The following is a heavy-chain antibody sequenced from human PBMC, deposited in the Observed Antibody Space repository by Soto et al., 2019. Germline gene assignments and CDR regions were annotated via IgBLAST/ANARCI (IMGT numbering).Heavy chain of an antibody. V-gene: IGHV2-5*01. J-gene: IGHJ4*02. CDR2: THWNDAD. CDR1: GFSLSTGGVG. D-gene: IGHD1-26*01. CDR3: AYRPVAVGLNY. Sequence: QITLKQSGPPLVEPTQTLTLTCTFSGFSLSTGGVGVGWIRQPPGQALEWLAVTHWNDADHYSPSLTSRLTISKDTSKNQVVLTMTNMDPVDTATYCCAYRPVAVGLNYWGQGTLVSVSS.